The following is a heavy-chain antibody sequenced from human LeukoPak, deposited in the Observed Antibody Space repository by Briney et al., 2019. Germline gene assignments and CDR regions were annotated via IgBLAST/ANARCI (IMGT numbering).Heavy chain of an antibody. D-gene: IGHD5-18*01. Sequence: SQTLSLACTVSGASVSSGSYYWSWIRQTAGRGLEWIGRIDISGTTNYNPSLNSRVTISLDTSKNHFSLKLSSVSAADTAVYYCARGRTADYYQYYMDVWGKGTTVTVSS. CDR1: GASVSSGSYY. V-gene: IGHV4-61*02. J-gene: IGHJ6*03. CDR3: ARGRTADYYQYYMDV. CDR2: IDISGTT.